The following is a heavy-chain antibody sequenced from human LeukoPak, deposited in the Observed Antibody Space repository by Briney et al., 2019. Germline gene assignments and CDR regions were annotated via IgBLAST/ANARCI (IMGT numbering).Heavy chain of an antibody. J-gene: IGHJ5*02. Sequence: SETLSLTCAVYGGSFSGYYWSWIRQPPGKGLEWIGEINHSGSTNYNPSLKSRVTISVDTSKNQFSLKLSSVTAADTAVYYCAREQNQYDFWSGYYVVGYFDPWGQGTLVTVSS. CDR2: INHSGST. V-gene: IGHV4-34*01. CDR1: GGSFSGYY. D-gene: IGHD3-3*01. CDR3: AREQNQYDFWSGYYVVGYFDP.